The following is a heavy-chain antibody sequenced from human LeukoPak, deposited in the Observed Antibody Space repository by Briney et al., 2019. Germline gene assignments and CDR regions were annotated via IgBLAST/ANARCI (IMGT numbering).Heavy chain of an antibody. CDR1: GGSISSSSYY. D-gene: IGHD6-13*01. J-gene: IGHJ6*04. CDR3: ATRYSSSWYEMDV. Sequence: PSETLSLTCTVAGGSISSSSYYWGWIRQPPGKGLEWIGSIYYSGSTYYNPSLKSRVTISVDTSKNQFSLKLSSVTAADTAVYYCATRYSSSWYEMDVWGKGTTVTVSS. CDR2: IYYSGST. V-gene: IGHV4-39*01.